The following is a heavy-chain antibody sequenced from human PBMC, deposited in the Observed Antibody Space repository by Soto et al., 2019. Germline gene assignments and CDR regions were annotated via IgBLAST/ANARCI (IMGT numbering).Heavy chain of an antibody. CDR1: GYTFTGYY. D-gene: IGHD6-19*01. CDR2: INPNSGGT. J-gene: IGHJ6*02. V-gene: IGHV1-2*04. Sequence: QVQLVHSGAEVKKPGASVKVSCKASGYTFTGYYMHWVRQAPGQGLEWMGWINPNSGGTKYAQKCQGWVAMTRDTSISTAYMELSRLRSDDTAVYYCARGFKEYSSGWYYPYYYYGMDVWGQGTTVTVSS. CDR3: ARGFKEYSSGWYYPYYYYGMDV.